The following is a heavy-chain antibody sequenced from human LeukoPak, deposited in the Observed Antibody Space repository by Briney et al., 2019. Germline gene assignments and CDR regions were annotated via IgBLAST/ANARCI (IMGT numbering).Heavy chain of an antibody. CDR3: ARAGGYCGRISCPYYFDY. Sequence: ASVKVSCKASGYTFTSYDINWVRQATGQGLEWMGWMNPNSGNTGYAQKFQGRVTMTRNTSISTAYMELSSLRSEETAVYYCARAGGYCGRISCPYYFDYWGQGSLVAVSS. CDR1: GYTFTSYD. CDR2: MNPNSGNT. J-gene: IGHJ4*02. D-gene: IGHD2-15*01. V-gene: IGHV1-8*01.